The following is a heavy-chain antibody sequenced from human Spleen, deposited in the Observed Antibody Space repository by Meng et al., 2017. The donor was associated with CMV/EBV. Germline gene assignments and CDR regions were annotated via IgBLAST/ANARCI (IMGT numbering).Heavy chain of an antibody. CDR2: NYTGGGT. CDR1: GFRVSNNY. D-gene: IGHD5-18*01. CDR3: AAGLLGYTYGPDFPC. J-gene: IGHJ4*02. V-gene: IGHV3-53*01. Sequence: SGFRVSNNYRRWGRQGPGKGLEGFLINYTGGGTYYADSVKGRFTISRDDSNNMVFLQMNLVRVEDTAVYYCAAGLLGYTYGPDFPCWGQGTLVTVSS.